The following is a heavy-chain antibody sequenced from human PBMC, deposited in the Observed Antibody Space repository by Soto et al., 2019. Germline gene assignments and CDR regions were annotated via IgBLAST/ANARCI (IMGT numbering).Heavy chain of an antibody. CDR1: GDSVSINSAA. Sequence: PSQTLSLTCAISGDSVSINSAAWNWIRQSPSRGLEWLGRTYYRSKWYNDYAVSVKSRITINPDTSKNQFSLQLNSVTPEDTAVYYCARDIAARPGDYYYYYGMDVWGQGTTVTVSS. J-gene: IGHJ6*02. CDR3: ARDIAARPGDYYYYYGMDV. V-gene: IGHV6-1*01. D-gene: IGHD6-6*01. CDR2: TYYRSKWYN.